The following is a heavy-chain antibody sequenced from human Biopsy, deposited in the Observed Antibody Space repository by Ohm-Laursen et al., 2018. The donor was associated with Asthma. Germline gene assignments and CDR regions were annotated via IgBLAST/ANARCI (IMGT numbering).Heavy chain of an antibody. CDR2: MSFDGRQT. V-gene: IGHV3-30*18. J-gene: IGHJ3*02. CDR1: GFTFSSYW. CDR3: AKERYYDFWSGYPI. Sequence: RSLRLSCAASGFTFSSYWMSWVRQAPGKGLEWVAVMSFDGRQTYYADSVKGRFTISRDNSKNTLYLQMNSLRAEDTAVYYCAKERYYDFWSGYPIWGQGTMVTVSS. D-gene: IGHD3-3*01.